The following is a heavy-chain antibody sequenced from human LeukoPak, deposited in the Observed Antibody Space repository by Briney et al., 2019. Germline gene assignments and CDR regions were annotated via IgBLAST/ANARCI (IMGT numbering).Heavy chain of an antibody. Sequence: PGGSLRLSCAASGFTFSSYSMNWVRQAPGKGLEWVSVIYTDGNTYYADSVKGRFTISRDNSKNTLYLQMNSLRAEDTAVYYCVRDGYAEWGQGTLVTVSS. J-gene: IGHJ4*02. CDR1: GFTFSSYS. V-gene: IGHV3-66*01. CDR2: IYTDGNT. D-gene: IGHD5-18*01. CDR3: VRDGYAE.